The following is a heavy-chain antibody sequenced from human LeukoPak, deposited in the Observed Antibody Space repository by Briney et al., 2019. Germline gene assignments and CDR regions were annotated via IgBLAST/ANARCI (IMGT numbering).Heavy chain of an antibody. Sequence: GGSLRLSCVASGFTFSKYTMSWVRQAPGKGLEWVSGIYGGGSGSTFYAESVKGRFTISRDNSKNTLYLQMNGLRDEDTAIYYCAKDFTPDGIWDIDYWGRGTLITVSS. J-gene: IGHJ4*02. CDR1: GFTFSKYT. CDR2: IYGGGSGST. V-gene: IGHV3-23*01. CDR3: AKDFTPDGIWDIDY. D-gene: IGHD1-14*01.